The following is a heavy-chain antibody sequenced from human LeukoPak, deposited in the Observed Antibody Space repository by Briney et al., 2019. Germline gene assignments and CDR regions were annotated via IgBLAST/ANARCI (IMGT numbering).Heavy chain of an antibody. V-gene: IGHV4-34*01. CDR3: ASTPLKGWQWLVRPFDY. Sequence: SETLSLTCAVDGESFSGSYLNWVRQSPGKGLEWIGEINHSGSTNYNPSLKSRVTISVDTSKNQFSLKLSSVTAADTAVYYCASTPLKGWQWLVRPFDYWGQGTLVTVSS. J-gene: IGHJ4*02. CDR1: GESFSGSY. D-gene: IGHD6-19*01. CDR2: INHSGST.